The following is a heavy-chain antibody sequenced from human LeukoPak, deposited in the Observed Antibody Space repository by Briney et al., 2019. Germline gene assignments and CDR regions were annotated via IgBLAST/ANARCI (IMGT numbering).Heavy chain of an antibody. CDR1: GVSTSRSY. CDR3: ARLPGGDSSSVVAFDI. J-gene: IGHJ3*02. D-gene: IGHD2-21*02. V-gene: IGHV4-4*07. CDR2: IYSSGST. Sequence: PSETLSLTCTVSGVSTSRSYWSWIRQPAGKGLEWIGRIYSSGSTNYNPSLKSRVTMSVDTSRNQFSLKLNSVTAADTAVYYCARLPGGDSSSVVAFDIWGQGTMVTVSS.